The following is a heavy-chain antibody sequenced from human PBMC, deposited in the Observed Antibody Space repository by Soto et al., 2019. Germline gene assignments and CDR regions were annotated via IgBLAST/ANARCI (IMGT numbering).Heavy chain of an antibody. CDR3: ARNAPYGRDTSKCAYGMDV. CDR2: IYYGGST. D-gene: IGHD2-21*01. J-gene: IGHJ6*02. V-gene: IGHV4-59*12. Sequence: SETLSLTCTVSGGSISSYYWSWIRQPPGKGLEWIGYIYYGGSTNYNPSLKSRVTISVDTSKNQFSLKLSSVTAADTAVYYCARNAPYGRDTSKCAYGMDVWGQGPTVPVS. CDR1: GGSISSYY.